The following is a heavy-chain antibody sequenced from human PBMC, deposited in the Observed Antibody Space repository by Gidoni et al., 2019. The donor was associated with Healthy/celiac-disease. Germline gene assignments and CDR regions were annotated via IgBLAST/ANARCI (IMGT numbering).Heavy chain of an antibody. J-gene: IGHJ4*02. Sequence: QVQLVESGGGVVQPGRSLRLSCAASGFTFSSYGMHWVRQAPGKGLGWVAVIWYDGSNKYYADSVKGRFTISRDNSKNTLYLQMNSLRAEDTAVYYCARDRGIAAVPPDYWGQGTLVTVSS. V-gene: IGHV3-33*01. CDR3: ARDRGIAAVPPDY. D-gene: IGHD6-13*01. CDR1: GFTFSSYG. CDR2: IWYDGSNK.